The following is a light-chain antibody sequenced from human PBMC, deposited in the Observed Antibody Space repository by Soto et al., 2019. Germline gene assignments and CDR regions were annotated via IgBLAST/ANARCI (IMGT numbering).Light chain of an antibody. CDR1: QSISSW. CDR3: HSRA. Sequence: DIQMTQSPSTLSASVGDRVTITCRASQSISSWLAWYQQKPGKAPKLLIYDASSLESGVTSRFSGSGSGTKFTLPISSLQPDDFATYYSHSRAFGQGTNVEIK. V-gene: IGKV1-5*01. J-gene: IGKJ1*01. CDR2: DAS.